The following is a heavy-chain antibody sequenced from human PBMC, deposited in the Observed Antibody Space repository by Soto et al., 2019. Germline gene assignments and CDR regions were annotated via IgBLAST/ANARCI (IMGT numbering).Heavy chain of an antibody. J-gene: IGHJ4*02. CDR2: FYYSGST. D-gene: IGHD3-22*01. CDR3: ARAIGYYYDSSGYPPTNFDY. CDR1: GGSISSYY. Sequence: SETLSLTCTVSGGSISSYYWSWIRQPPGKGLEWIGFFYYSGSTNYNPSLKSRVTISLDTSKNQFSLKLSSVTAADTAVYYCARAIGYYYDSSGYPPTNFDYWGRGALVTVSS. V-gene: IGHV4-59*01.